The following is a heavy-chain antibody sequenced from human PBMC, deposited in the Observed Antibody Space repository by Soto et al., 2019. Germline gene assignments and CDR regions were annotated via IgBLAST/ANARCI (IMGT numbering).Heavy chain of an antibody. V-gene: IGHV3-21*01. CDR3: ARNYYDANYYYYGMDV. J-gene: IGHJ6*02. CDR1: GFTFSSYS. D-gene: IGHD3-22*01. Sequence: PGGSLRLSCAASGFTFSSYSMNWVRQAPGKGLEWVSSISSSSSYIYYADSVKGRFTISRDNAKNSLYLQMNSLRAEDTAVYYCARNYYDANYYYYGMDVWGQGTTVTVSS. CDR2: ISSSSSYI.